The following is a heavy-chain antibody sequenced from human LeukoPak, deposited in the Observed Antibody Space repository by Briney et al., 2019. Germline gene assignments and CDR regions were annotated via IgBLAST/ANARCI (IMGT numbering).Heavy chain of an antibody. V-gene: IGHV3-23*01. Sequence: GGSLRLSCAASGFTFSNYAMIWVRQAPGRGLEWVSAISGSGGSTYYADSVKGRFTISRDNTKNTLYLQMNSLRAEDTAVYYCAKDVDCSSTSCYLFDYWGQGTLVTVSS. D-gene: IGHD2-2*01. CDR2: ISGSGGST. J-gene: IGHJ4*02. CDR1: GFTFSNYA. CDR3: AKDVDCSSTSCYLFDY.